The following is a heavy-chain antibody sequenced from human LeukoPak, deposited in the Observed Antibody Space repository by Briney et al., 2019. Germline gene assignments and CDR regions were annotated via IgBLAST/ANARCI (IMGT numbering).Heavy chain of an antibody. Sequence: PSETLSLTCAVYGGSFSGYYWSWIRQPPGKGLEWIGEINHSGSTNYNPSLKSRVTISVDTSKNQFSLKLRSVTAADTAVYYCARARVNIVVVPAAIRDYYSDYWGQGTLVTVSS. V-gene: IGHV4-34*01. CDR1: GGSFSGYY. CDR2: INHSGST. CDR3: ARARVNIVVVPAAIRDYYSDY. J-gene: IGHJ4*02. D-gene: IGHD2-2*01.